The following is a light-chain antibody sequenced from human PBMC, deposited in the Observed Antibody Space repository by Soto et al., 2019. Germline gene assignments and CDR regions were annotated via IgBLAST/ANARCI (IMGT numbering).Light chain of an antibody. J-gene: IGLJ1*01. CDR3: RSYARSYPSV. CDR1: SSDVGGYNY. CDR2: DVS. Sequence: QSALTQPRSVSGSPGQSVTISCTGTSSDVGGYNYVSWYQQHPGKAPKLMIYDVSKRPSGVPDRFSGSKSGNTASLTISGLQAADEADYYCRSYARSYPSVFGTGPKATVL. V-gene: IGLV2-11*01.